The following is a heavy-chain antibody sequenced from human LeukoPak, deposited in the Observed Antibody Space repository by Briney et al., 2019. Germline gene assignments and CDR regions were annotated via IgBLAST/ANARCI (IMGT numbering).Heavy chain of an antibody. CDR3: ASRGEAARPYYYYYYMDV. V-gene: IGHV1-8*01. J-gene: IGHJ6*03. Sequence: ASVKVSCKASGYTFTSYDINWVRQSTGQGLEWMGWMNPNSGNTGYAQKFQGRVTITADESTSTAYMELSSLRSEDTAVYYCASRGEAARPYYYYYYMDVWGKGTPVTVSS. CDR1: GYTFTSYD. D-gene: IGHD6-6*01. CDR2: MNPNSGNT.